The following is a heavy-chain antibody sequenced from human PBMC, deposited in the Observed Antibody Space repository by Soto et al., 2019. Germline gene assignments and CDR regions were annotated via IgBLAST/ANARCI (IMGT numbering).Heavy chain of an antibody. V-gene: IGHV3-33*01. CDR2: IWYDGSNK. J-gene: IGHJ6*02. CDR1: GFTFSSYG. CDR3: ARDGLELRTGMDYGMDV. D-gene: IGHD1-7*01. Sequence: QVQLVESGGGVVQPGRSLRLSCAASGFTFSSYGMHWVRQAPGKGLEWVAVIWYDGSNKYYADSVKGRFTISRDNSKNTLYLQMNSLRAEDTAVYYCARDGLELRTGMDYGMDVWGQGTTVTVSS.